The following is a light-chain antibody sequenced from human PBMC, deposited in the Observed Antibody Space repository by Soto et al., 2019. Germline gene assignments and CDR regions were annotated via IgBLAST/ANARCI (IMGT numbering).Light chain of an antibody. CDR1: QSVSINS. J-gene: IGKJ2*01. Sequence: EVVLTQSPDTLPLSPGERATLSCRASQSVSINSLVWYQQKPGQAPRLLIYGASNRATVIPDRFSASGSGTDFTLTISRLEPEDFAMYYCQQYSSSWYTFGQGTKVEGK. V-gene: IGKV3-20*01. CDR3: QQYSSSWYT. CDR2: GAS.